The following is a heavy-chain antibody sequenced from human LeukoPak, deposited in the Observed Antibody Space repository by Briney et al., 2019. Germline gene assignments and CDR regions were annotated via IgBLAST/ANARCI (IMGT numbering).Heavy chain of an antibody. D-gene: IGHD3-10*01. V-gene: IGHV3-23*01. Sequence: GGSLRLSCAASGFTFSSYAMTWVRQAPGKGLQWVSAISGGGVSTYYADSVKGRFTISRDNSKNTVYLQMNSLRAEDTALYYCAKDSGSIHFMDWGQGILVTVSS. CDR2: ISGGGVST. CDR1: GFTFSSYA. CDR3: AKDSGSIHFMD. J-gene: IGHJ4*02.